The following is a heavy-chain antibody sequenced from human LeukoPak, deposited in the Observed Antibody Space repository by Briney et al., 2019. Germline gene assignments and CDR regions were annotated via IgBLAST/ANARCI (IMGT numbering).Heavy chain of an antibody. V-gene: IGHV3-23*01. CDR3: AKSDRVGATIISFDY. CDR1: GFTFSSYG. CDR2: ISPSGRNT. Sequence: PGGSLRLSCAASGFTFSSYGMSWVRQAPGKGLEWVSAISPSGRNTYYADSVKGRFIISRDNSKNMLYLQMSSLRAEDTAVYYCAKSDRVGATIISFDYWGQGTLVTVSS. D-gene: IGHD1-26*01. J-gene: IGHJ4*02.